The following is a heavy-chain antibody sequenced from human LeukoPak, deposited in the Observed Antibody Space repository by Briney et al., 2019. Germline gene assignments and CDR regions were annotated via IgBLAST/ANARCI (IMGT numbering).Heavy chain of an antibody. CDR2: ISYDGSNK. J-gene: IGHJ4*02. V-gene: IGHV3-30-3*01. D-gene: IGHD3-22*01. CDR1: GFTFSSYA. CDR3: ARDPAMIVPDY. Sequence: GRSLRLSCAASGFTFSSYAMDWVRQAPGKGLGWVAVISYDGSNKYYADSVKGQFTISRDNSKNTLYLQMNSLRAEDTAVYYCARDPAMIVPDYWGQATLLTVSS.